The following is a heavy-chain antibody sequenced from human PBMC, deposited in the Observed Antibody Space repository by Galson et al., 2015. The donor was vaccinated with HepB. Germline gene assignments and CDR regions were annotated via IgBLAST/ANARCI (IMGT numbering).Heavy chain of an antibody. J-gene: IGHJ6*03. Sequence: SLRLSCAASGFTFSSYAMSWVRQAPGKGLEWVANIKQDGSEKYYVDSVKGRFTISRDNAKNSLYLQMNSLRAEDTAVYYCARDPTVLRFLPDYYYYMDVWGKGTTVTVSS. CDR2: IKQDGSEK. D-gene: IGHD3-3*01. V-gene: IGHV3-7*03. CDR3: ARDPTVLRFLPDYYYYMDV. CDR1: GFTFSSYA.